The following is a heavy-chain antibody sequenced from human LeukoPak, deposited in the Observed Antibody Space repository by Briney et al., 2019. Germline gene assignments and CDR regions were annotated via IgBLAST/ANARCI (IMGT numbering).Heavy chain of an antibody. Sequence: SETLSLTCTVSGDSVSGHYWSWIRQPPGKGLEWIGEIKHSGSTNYNPSLKSRVTISVDTSKNQFSLKLSSVTAADTAVYYCARGLRFLEWLSRRNWFDPWGQGTLVTVSS. V-gene: IGHV4-34*01. CDR1: GDSVSGHY. CDR3: ARGLRFLEWLSRRNWFDP. CDR2: IKHSGST. D-gene: IGHD3-3*01. J-gene: IGHJ5*02.